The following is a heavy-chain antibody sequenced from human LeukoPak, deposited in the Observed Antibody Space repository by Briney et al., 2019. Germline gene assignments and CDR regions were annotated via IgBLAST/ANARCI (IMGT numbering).Heavy chain of an antibody. CDR2: ISAYNGNT. J-gene: IGHJ3*02. D-gene: IGHD3-22*01. CDR1: GYTFTSYG. Sequence: ASVKVSCKASGYTFTSYGISWVRQAPGQGLEWMGWISAYNGNTNYAQKLQGRVTMTTDTSTSTAYMELRSLRSDDTAVYYCARDITPTMIDSTPLDAFDIWGQGTMVTVSS. V-gene: IGHV1-18*01. CDR3: ARDITPTMIDSTPLDAFDI.